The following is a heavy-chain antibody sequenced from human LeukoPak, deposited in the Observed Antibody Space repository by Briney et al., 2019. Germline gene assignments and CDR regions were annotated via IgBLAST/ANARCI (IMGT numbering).Heavy chain of an antibody. V-gene: IGHV4-34*01. Sequence: SETLSLTRAVYGGSFSGYYWSWIRQPPGKGLEWIGEINHSGSTNYNPSLKSRVTISVDTSKNQFSLKLSSVTAADTAVYYCARVGYCSSTSCYPYYFDYWGQGTLVTVSS. CDR1: GGSFSGYY. CDR2: INHSGST. D-gene: IGHD2-2*01. CDR3: ARVGYCSSTSCYPYYFDY. J-gene: IGHJ4*02.